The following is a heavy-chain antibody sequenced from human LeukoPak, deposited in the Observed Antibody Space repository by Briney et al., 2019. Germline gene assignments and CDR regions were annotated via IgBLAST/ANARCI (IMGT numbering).Heavy chain of an antibody. Sequence: SETLSLTCTVSGGSISSYYWSWIRQPPGKGLEWIGYIYYSGSTNYNPSLKSRVTISVDTSKNQFSLKLSSVTAADTAVYYCARGPSQTTTAIYCYYYMDVWGKGTTVTVSS. D-gene: IGHD4-11*01. CDR1: GGSISSYY. CDR3: ARGPSQTTTAIYCYYYMDV. J-gene: IGHJ6*03. CDR2: IYYSGST. V-gene: IGHV4-59*01.